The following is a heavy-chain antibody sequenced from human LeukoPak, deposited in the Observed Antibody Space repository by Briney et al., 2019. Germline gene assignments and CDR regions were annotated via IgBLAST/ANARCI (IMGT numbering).Heavy chain of an antibody. V-gene: IGHV4-34*01. CDR1: GGSFSGYY. Sequence: SETLSLTCAVYGGSFSGYYWSWIRQPPGKGLEWIGEINHSGSTNYNPSLKSRVTISVDTSKNQFSLKLSPVTAADTAVYYCARGLWYSSSSAPDYWGQGTLVTVSS. CDR2: INHSGST. D-gene: IGHD6-6*01. CDR3: ARGLWYSSSSAPDY. J-gene: IGHJ4*02.